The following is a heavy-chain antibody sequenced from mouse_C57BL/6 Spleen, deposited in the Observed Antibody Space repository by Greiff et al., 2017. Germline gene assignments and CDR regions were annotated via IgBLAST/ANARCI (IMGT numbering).Heavy chain of an antibody. CDR3: ARRWLLPEDYFDY. V-gene: IGHV1-7*01. D-gene: IGHD2-3*01. J-gene: IGHJ2*01. CDR1: GYTFTSYW. CDR2: INPSSGYT. Sequence: VQLQQSGAELAKPGASVKLSCKASGYTFTSYWMPWVNQRPGQGLEWIGYINPSSGYTKYNQKFKDKATLTADKSSSTDYMQLSSLTYEDSAVXYCARRWLLPEDYFDYWGQGTTLTVSS.